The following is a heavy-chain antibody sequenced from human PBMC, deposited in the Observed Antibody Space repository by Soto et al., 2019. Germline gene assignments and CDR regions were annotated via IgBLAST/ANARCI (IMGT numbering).Heavy chain of an antibody. CDR1: GYTFTSYY. J-gene: IGHJ4*02. CDR3: ARDPSGMYGDYSGYDY. CDR2: INPSGGST. D-gene: IGHD4-17*01. V-gene: IGHV1-46*03. Sequence: ASVKVSCKASGYTFTSYYMHWVRQAPGQGLEWMGIINPSGGSTSYAQKFQGRVTMTRDTSTSTVYMELSSLRSEDTAVYYCARDPSGMYGDYSGYDYWGQGTLVTVSS.